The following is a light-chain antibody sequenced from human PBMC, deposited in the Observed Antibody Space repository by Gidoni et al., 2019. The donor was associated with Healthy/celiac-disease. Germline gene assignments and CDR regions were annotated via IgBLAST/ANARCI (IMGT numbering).Light chain of an antibody. J-gene: IGKJ1*01. CDR2: DAS. Sequence: EIVLTPSPATLSLSPGERATLSCRASQRVSSYLAWYQQKPGQAPRLLIYDASNRATGIPARCSGSGSGTDFTLTISSLEAEDFAVYYCQQSSNWPRTFGQGTKVEIK. V-gene: IGKV3-11*01. CDR1: QRVSSY. CDR3: QQSSNWPRT.